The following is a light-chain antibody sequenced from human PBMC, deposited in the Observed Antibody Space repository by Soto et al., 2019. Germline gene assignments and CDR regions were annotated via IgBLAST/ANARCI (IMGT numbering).Light chain of an antibody. Sequence: EIVLTQSRTTLSVSPGQRPTLACRATETVSTNLAWFQRKAGQPPRLLXYGSSTRATGVPDRFSGSGSGTEFALIISSLQSEDVAVYYCQQYSNWPPAITFGQGTRLEIK. V-gene: IGKV3-15*01. CDR1: ETVSTN. CDR2: GSS. CDR3: QQYSNWPPAIT. J-gene: IGKJ5*01.